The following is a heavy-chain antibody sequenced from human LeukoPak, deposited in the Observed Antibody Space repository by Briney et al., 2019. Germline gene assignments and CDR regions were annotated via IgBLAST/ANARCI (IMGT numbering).Heavy chain of an antibody. CDR3: ARDFPGAPPYYGMDV. Sequence: PGGSLRLSCAASGFSFDDHGMSWVRQAPGKGLEWVSYISSSGSTIYYADSVKGRFTISRDNAKNSLYLQMNSLRAEDTAVYYCARDFPGAPPYYGMDVWGQGTTVTVSS. J-gene: IGHJ6*02. CDR2: ISSSGSTI. D-gene: IGHD3-10*01. CDR1: GFSFDDHG. V-gene: IGHV3-48*03.